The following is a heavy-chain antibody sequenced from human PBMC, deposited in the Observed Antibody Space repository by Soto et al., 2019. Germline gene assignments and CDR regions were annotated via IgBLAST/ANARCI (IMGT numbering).Heavy chain of an antibody. D-gene: IGHD1-1*01. CDR1: GFSFSSHW. V-gene: IGHV3-7*01. CDR2: IKQNGGEE. J-gene: IGHJ3*02. Sequence: EVQLVESGGGLVQPGGSLRLSCAASGFSFSSHWMSWVRQAPGKRLEWVANIKQNGGEEHYLDSVKGRFTLSRDNAKTSVYRQMTRLSAEDTAVYHCAKRKGYGFAIRGPGTMVTVS. CDR3: AKRKGYGFAI.